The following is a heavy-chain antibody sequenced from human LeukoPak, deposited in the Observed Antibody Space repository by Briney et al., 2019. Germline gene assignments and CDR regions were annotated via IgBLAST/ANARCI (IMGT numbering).Heavy chain of an antibody. D-gene: IGHD1-26*01. CDR3: AKEYTGTFSPFPSYFDN. Sequence: GGSLRLSCAASGFTFDNYGMSWVRQAPGKGLEWVSAITGSGGRTYYADSVKGRFTISRDNSKNTLYLQMNSLRAEDTAIYYCAKEYTGTFSPFPSYFDNWGQGTLVTVSS. J-gene: IGHJ4*02. CDR2: ITGSGGRT. V-gene: IGHV3-23*01. CDR1: GFTFDNYG.